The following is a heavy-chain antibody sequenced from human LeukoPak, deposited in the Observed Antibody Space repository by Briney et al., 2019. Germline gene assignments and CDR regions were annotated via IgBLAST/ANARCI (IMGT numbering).Heavy chain of an antibody. CDR3: ATYYSDTSARD. D-gene: IGHD3-22*01. V-gene: IGHV1-2*02. CDR1: GHTFTAYY. Sequence: ASVKVPCKASGHTFTAYYTFWVRQAPGQGLEWMGWINPNSGGTNYAPKFQGRVTMTRDTSISTGYMELSGLTSDDTAVYFCATYYSDTSARDWGQGTLVTVSS. J-gene: IGHJ4*02. CDR2: INPNSGGT.